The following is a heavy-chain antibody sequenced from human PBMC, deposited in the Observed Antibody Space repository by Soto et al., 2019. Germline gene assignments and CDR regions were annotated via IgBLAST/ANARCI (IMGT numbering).Heavy chain of an antibody. V-gene: IGHV4-34*01. D-gene: IGHD2-2*01. Sequence: QVQLQQWGAGLLKPSETLSLTCAVYGGSFSGYYWSWIRQPPGKGLEWIGEINHSGSTNYNPSLKSRVTISVDTSKNQFSLKLSSVTAADTAVYYCARVFTYCSSTSCSPLYYFDYWGQGTLVTVSS. CDR1: GGSFSGYY. CDR3: ARVFTYCSSTSCSPLYYFDY. J-gene: IGHJ4*02. CDR2: INHSGST.